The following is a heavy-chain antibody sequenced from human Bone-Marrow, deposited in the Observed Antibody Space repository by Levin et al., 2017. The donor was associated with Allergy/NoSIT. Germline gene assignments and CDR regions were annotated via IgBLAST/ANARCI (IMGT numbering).Heavy chain of an antibody. V-gene: IGHV5-51*01. CDR1: GYSFTNYW. Sequence: GESLKISCKGSGYSFTNYWIGWVRQMPGKGLEWMGIIYPDDSDIRYSPSFRGQVTISVDKSISTAYLQWSSLEASDTAMYYCARQTGPADYWGQGTLVTVSS. J-gene: IGHJ4*02. CDR2: IYPDDSDI. CDR3: ARQTGPADY.